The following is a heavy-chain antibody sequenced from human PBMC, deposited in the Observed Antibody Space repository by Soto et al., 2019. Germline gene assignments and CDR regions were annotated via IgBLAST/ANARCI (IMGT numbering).Heavy chain of an antibody. Sequence: GGSLRLSCAASGFNFSGSGMHWVRQASGKGLEWLGRIRGKTNSYATAYAASVKGRFTISRDDSQNTAYLQMNSLKTEDTAVYYCVAREHYYYGMDVWGQGTTV. D-gene: IGHD5-12*01. V-gene: IGHV3-73*01. J-gene: IGHJ6*02. CDR1: GFNFSGSG. CDR2: IRGKTNSYAT. CDR3: VAREHYYYGMDV.